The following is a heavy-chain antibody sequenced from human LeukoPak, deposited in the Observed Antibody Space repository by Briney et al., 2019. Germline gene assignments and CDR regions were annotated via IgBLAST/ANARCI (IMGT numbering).Heavy chain of an antibody. D-gene: IGHD5/OR15-5a*01. CDR1: GGSFSGYY. V-gene: IGHV4-34*01. CDR2: INHSGST. Sequence: PSETLSLTCAVYGGSFSGYYWGWIRQPPGKGLEWIGEINHSGSTNYNPSLKSRVTISVDTSKNQFSLKLSSVTAADTAVYYCARASTITPLFDYWGQGTLVTVSS. CDR3: ARASTITPLFDY. J-gene: IGHJ4*02.